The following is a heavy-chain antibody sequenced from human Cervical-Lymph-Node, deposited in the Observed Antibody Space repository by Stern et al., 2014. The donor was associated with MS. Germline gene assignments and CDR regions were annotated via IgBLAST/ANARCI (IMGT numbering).Heavy chain of an antibody. D-gene: IGHD1-1*01. Sequence: VQLVESGAEVKKPGASVKVSCKASGYTFTSYDINWVRQATGQGLEWMGWMNPNSGNTGYAQKFQGRVTMTRNTSISTASIELSRRRSGHGALNNCGKKTRRYRYYYGMDVWGQGTTVTVSS. V-gene: IGHV1-8*01. J-gene: IGHJ6*02. CDR3: GKKTRRYRYYYGMDV. CDR2: MNPNSGNT. CDR1: GYTFTSYD.